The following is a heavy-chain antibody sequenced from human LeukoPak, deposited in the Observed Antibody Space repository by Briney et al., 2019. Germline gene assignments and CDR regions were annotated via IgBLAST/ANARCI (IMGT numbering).Heavy chain of an antibody. CDR1: GGSISSSDNY. D-gene: IGHD3-10*01. V-gene: IGHV4-39*07. CDR2: LSYSGTT. CDR3: ARDEGLWFGELLINYFDY. Sequence: PSETLSLTCTVSGGSISSSDNYWGWIRQPPGKTLEWIGSLSYSGTTNYNPSLKSRAAISLDMSKNQFSLRVSSVTAADTAVYYCARDEGLWFGELLINYFDYWGQGTLVTVSS. J-gene: IGHJ4*02.